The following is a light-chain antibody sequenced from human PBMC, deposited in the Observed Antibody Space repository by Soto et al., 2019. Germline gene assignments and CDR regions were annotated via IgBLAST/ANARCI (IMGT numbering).Light chain of an antibody. CDR3: SSYTSSIL. Sequence: QSALTQPASVSGSPGQSITISCTGTSSDVGGYNYVSWYQQHPGKAPKLMIYDVSNRPSGVSNRFSGSKSGNTASLTISGLQAEDEADYYCSSYTSSILSGGGTKLTVL. V-gene: IGLV2-14*01. CDR1: SSDVGGYNY. J-gene: IGLJ2*01. CDR2: DVS.